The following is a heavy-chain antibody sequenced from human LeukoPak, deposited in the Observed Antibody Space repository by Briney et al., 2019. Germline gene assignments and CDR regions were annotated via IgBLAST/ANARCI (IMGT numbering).Heavy chain of an antibody. D-gene: IGHD3-9*01. CDR3: ARDSGYYDILTGYYYYYYYMDV. V-gene: IGHV3-64*01. CDR2: ISSNGGST. CDR1: GFTFSSYA. J-gene: IGHJ6*03. Sequence: GGSLRLSCAASGFTFSSYAMHWVRQAPGKGLEYVSAISSNGGSTYYANSVKGRFTISRDNSKNTLYLQMGSLRAEDMAVYYCARDSGYYDILTGYYYYYYYMDVWGKGTTVTVSS.